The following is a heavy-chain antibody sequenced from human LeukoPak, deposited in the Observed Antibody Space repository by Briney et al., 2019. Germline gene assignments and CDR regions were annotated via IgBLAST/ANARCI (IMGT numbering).Heavy chain of an antibody. J-gene: IGHJ3*02. CDR2: VYDNDIS. V-gene: IGHV4-59*01. CDR1: GASIRSYF. D-gene: IGHD5-12*01. Sequence: SESLSLTCSVSGASIRSYFWSWIRQSPGKGLEWIGYVYDNDISNFNPSLESRVTILVDRSKSQFSLKLRSVTAADTAVYYCARGLVLATDDAFDIWGPGTMVTVSS. CDR3: ARGLVLATDDAFDI.